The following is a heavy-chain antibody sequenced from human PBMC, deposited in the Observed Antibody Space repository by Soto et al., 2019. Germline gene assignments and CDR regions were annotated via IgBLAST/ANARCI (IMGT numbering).Heavy chain of an antibody. CDR2: ISGSGGST. V-gene: IGHV3-23*01. Sequence: GGSLRLSCAASGFTFSSYAMSWVRQAPGKGLEWVSAISGSGGSTYYADSVKGRFTISRDNSKNTLYLQMNSLRAEDTAVYYCATQSPVYNLNSARSHYFDYWGQGTLVTVSS. CDR1: GFTFSSYA. CDR3: ATQSPVYNLNSARSHYFDY. J-gene: IGHJ4*02. D-gene: IGHD1-7*01.